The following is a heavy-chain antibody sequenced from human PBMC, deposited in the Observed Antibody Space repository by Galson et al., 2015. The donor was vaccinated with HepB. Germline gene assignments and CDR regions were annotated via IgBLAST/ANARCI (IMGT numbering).Heavy chain of an antibody. D-gene: IGHD5/OR15-5a*01. J-gene: IGHJ4*02. CDR3: ASGDAVYRYGYDY. V-gene: IGHV3-21*01. CDR1: GFTFSSYS. CDR2: ISSSSSYI. Sequence: SLRLSCAASGFTFSSYSMNWVRQAPGKGLEWVSSISSSSSYIYYADSVKGRFTISRDNAKNSLYLQMNSLRAEDTAVYYCASGDAVYRYGYDYWGQGTLVTVSS.